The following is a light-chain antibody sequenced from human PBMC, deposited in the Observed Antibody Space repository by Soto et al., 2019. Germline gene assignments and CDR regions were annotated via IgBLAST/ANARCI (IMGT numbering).Light chain of an antibody. Sequence: EIVLTQSPDTLSLSPGERATLSCRASQSVRSSLGWYQQKPGQAPRLLIYDASKRATGIPARFSGSGSGTDFTPTISSLEHEDFAVDYCQQRSNWPPEFTFGPGAKVDIK. J-gene: IGKJ3*01. CDR2: DAS. CDR1: QSVRSS. V-gene: IGKV3-11*01. CDR3: QQRSNWPPEFT.